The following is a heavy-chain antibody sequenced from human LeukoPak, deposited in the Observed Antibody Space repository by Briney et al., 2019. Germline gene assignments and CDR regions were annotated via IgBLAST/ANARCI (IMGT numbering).Heavy chain of an antibody. CDR2: ISAYNGNT. Sequence: GASVKVSCKASGYTFTSYGISWVQQAPGQGLEWMGWISAYNGNTNYAQKLQGRVTMTTDTSTSTAYMELRSLRSDDTAVYYCARDQPQDPTSQYQLLGWFDPWGQGTLVTVSS. CDR1: GYTFTSYG. V-gene: IGHV1-18*01. J-gene: IGHJ5*02. D-gene: IGHD2-2*01. CDR3: ARDQPQDPTSQYQLLGWFDP.